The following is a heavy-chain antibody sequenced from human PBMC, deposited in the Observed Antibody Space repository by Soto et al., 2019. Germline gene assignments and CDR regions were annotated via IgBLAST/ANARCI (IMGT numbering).Heavy chain of an antibody. CDR1: GYPFTGYY. CDR3: ARRRGIADLYYYYGMDV. Sequence: GSVKVSFKASGYPFTGYYMHLVRQAPGQGLEWMGWINPNSGGTNYAQKFQGRVTMTRDTSISTAYMELSRLRSDDTAVYYCARRRGIADLYYYYGMDVWGQGTTVTVSS. D-gene: IGHD6-13*01. CDR2: INPNSGGT. V-gene: IGHV1-2*02. J-gene: IGHJ6*01.